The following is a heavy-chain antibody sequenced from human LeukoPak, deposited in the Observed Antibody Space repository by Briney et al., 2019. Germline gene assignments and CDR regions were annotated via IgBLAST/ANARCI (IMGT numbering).Heavy chain of an antibody. CDR2: ISSDGTNR. V-gene: IGHV3-30-3*01. J-gene: IGHJ6*02. D-gene: IGHD3-10*01. CDR3: ARDSSYYYGSGSTPGRGDYYYGMDV. Sequence: SGRSLRLSCAASGFIFRNYAIHWVRQAPGEGLEWVAVISSDGTNRAYADSVRGRFTISRDNAKNSLYLQMNSLRAEDTAVYYCARDSSYYYGSGSTPGRGDYYYGMDVWGQGTTVTVSS. CDR1: GFIFRNYA.